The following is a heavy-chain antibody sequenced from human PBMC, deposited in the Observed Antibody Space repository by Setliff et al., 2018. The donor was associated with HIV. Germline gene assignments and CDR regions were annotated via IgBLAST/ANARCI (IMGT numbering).Heavy chain of an antibody. CDR1: GGTLSNYV. J-gene: IGHJ3*02. Sequence: ASVKVSCKTSGGTLSNYVITWVRQAPGQGLEWMGMIIPMYNIPAYAQKFQGRVTFTADESTSTAYMELSSLSSEDTAVYYCAGPRGDEAFDIWGQGTKVTVSS. CDR2: IIPMYNIP. D-gene: IGHD3-10*01. V-gene: IGHV1-69*13. CDR3: AGPRGDEAFDI.